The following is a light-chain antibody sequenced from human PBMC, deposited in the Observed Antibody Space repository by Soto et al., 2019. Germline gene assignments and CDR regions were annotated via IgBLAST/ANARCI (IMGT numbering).Light chain of an antibody. V-gene: IGKV3-20*01. J-gene: IGKJ5*01. CDR2: GAS. CDR1: QSVSSSH. CDR3: QQYGISPRT. Sequence: EIVLTQSPGTLSLSPGERATLSCSDSQSVSSSHLAWYQQKPGQAPRLLIYGASNRATGIPDRFSGSGSGTDFTLTISTLEPEDFAVYYCQQYGISPRTFGQGTRLEIK.